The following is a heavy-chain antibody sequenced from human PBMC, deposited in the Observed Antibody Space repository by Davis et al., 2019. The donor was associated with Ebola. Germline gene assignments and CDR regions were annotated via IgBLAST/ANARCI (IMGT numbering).Heavy chain of an antibody. CDR3: AKGGDFPTSSLNHFYYGVDA. V-gene: IGHV3-9*01. CDR2: INWNSAFI. Sequence: GGSLRLSCTGSGFVFDDHAIHWVRQAPGKGLEWVAGINWNSAFIVYVDSVKGRFTISRDNAKNSVYLQMNNLRVEDTALYYCAKGGDFPTSSLNHFYYGVDAWGQETTVTVSS. J-gene: IGHJ6*02. D-gene: IGHD2-2*01. CDR1: GFVFDDHA.